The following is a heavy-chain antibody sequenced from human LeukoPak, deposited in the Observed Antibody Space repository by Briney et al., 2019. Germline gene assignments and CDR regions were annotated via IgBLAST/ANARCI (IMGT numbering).Heavy chain of an antibody. Sequence: GASVKVSCKASGYTFTGYYMHWVRQAPGQGLEWMGRINPNSGGTNYAQKFQGRVTMTRDTSISTAYMELSRLRSDDTAVYYCARDEDIVVVPAAIPWGQGTLVTVSS. CDR2: INPNSGGT. CDR1: GYTFTGYY. V-gene: IGHV1-2*06. CDR3: ARDEDIVVVPAAIP. D-gene: IGHD2-2*02. J-gene: IGHJ5*02.